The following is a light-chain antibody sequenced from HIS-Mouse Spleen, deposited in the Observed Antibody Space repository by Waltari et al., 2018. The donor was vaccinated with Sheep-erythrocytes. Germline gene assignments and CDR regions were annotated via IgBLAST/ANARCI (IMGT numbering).Light chain of an antibody. CDR2: RNN. CDR1: SSNIGSNY. V-gene: IGLV1-47*01. CDR3: AAWDDSLSGPV. J-gene: IGLJ3*02. Sequence: QSVLTQPPSASGTPGQRVTISCSGSSSNIGSNYVYWYQQRPGTAPKPLIYRNNPRPSGGPDRSSGAKSGASAPLAISWLRSEDEADYYCAAWDDSLSGPVFGGGTKLTVL.